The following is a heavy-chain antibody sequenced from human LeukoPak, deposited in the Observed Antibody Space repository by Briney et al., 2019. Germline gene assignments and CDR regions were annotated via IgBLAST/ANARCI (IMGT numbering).Heavy chain of an antibody. CDR3: ATGHSYGYDY. J-gene: IGHJ4*02. V-gene: IGHV3-74*01. CDR1: GLTFSDFW. Sequence: GGSLRLSCAASGLTFSDFWMHWVRQPPGKGLVWVALVKGDGRTTIYADSVKGRFTISRDNAKNTLFLQMNSLRADDSGVYYCATGHSYGYDYWGQGVLVAVSS. D-gene: IGHD5-18*01. CDR2: VKGDGRTT.